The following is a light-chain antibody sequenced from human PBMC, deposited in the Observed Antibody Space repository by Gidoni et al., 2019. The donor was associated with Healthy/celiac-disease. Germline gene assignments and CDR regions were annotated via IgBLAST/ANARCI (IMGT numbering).Light chain of an antibody. CDR1: QSVNTY. V-gene: IGKV3-11*01. CDR3: QQRSNWPLERT. CDR2: DAS. Sequence: EIVLTQSPATLSLSPGERATLSCRASQSVNTYLAWYQQKPGQAPRLLIYDASSRATGIPPRFSGSGSGTDFTLTISSLEPEDFAVYYCQQRSNWPLERTFGQGTKVEIK. J-gene: IGKJ1*01.